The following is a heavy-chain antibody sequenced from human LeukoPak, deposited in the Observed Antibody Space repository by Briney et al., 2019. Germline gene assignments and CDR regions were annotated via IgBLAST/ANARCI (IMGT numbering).Heavy chain of an antibody. CDR1: GFTFSSYE. D-gene: IGHD3-22*01. V-gene: IGHV3-64*04. CDR3: ARSYDTSGYYLYAFDI. CDR2: ISSNGGST. J-gene: IGHJ3*02. Sequence: PGGSLRLSCSASGFTFSSYEMHWVRQAPGKGLGCVSAISSNGGSTYYADSVKGRFTISRDNSKNTMYLQMNSLRAEDTAVYYCARSYDTSGYYLYAFDIWGQGTMVTVSS.